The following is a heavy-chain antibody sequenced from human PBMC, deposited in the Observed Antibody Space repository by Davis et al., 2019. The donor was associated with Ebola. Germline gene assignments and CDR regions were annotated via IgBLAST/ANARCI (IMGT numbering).Heavy chain of an antibody. CDR2: IKSKTDGGTT. Sequence: GGSLRLSCAASGFTFSNAWMSWVRQAPGKGLEWVGRIKSKTDGGTTDYAAPVKGRFTISRDDSKNTLYLQMNSLKTEDTAVYYCAREMGPESIYYYAMDVWGQGTTVTVSS. CDR1: GFTFSNAW. D-gene: IGHD2/OR15-2a*01. V-gene: IGHV3-15*01. J-gene: IGHJ6*02. CDR3: AREMGPESIYYYAMDV.